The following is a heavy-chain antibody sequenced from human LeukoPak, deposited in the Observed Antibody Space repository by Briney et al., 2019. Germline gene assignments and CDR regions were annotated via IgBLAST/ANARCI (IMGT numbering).Heavy chain of an antibody. CDR1: GYSISSGYY. V-gene: IGHV4-38-2*02. Sequence: SSETLSLTCTVSGYSISSGYYWGWIRQPPGQGLEWIGSIYHSGSTYYNPSLKSRVTISVDTSKNQFSLKLSSVTAADTAVYYCAREARLSTETTNRWGAYYYYYMDVWGKGTTVTISS. CDR3: AREARLSTETTNRWGAYYYYYMDV. D-gene: IGHD1-14*01. J-gene: IGHJ6*03. CDR2: IYHSGST.